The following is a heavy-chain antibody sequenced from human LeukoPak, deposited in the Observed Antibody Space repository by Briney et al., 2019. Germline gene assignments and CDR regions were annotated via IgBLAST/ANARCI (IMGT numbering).Heavy chain of an antibody. J-gene: IGHJ4*02. V-gene: IGHV3-48*04. CDR2: ISSSSSTI. D-gene: IGHD6-13*01. CDR1: GFTFSSYS. Sequence: GGSLRLSCAASGFTFSSYSMNWVRQAPGKGLEWVSSISSSSSTIYYADSVKGRFTISRDNAKNSLYLQMNSLRAEDTAVYYCARDRRLAAAGTEGFDYWGQGTLVTVSS. CDR3: ARDRRLAAAGTEGFDY.